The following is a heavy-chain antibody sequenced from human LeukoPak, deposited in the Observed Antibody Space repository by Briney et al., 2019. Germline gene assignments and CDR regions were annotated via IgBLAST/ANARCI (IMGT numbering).Heavy chain of an antibody. J-gene: IGHJ4*02. CDR3: ATEFHYDFWSGYFPGFDY. V-gene: IGHV1-2*02. D-gene: IGHD3-3*01. Sequence: GASVKVSCKASGYTFTGYYLHWVRQVPGQGLEWVGWINPNSGGTDYAQKFQGRVTMTEDTSTDTAYMELSSLRSEDTAVYYCATEFHYDFWSGYFPGFDYWGQGTLVTVSS. CDR1: GYTFTGYY. CDR2: INPNSGGT.